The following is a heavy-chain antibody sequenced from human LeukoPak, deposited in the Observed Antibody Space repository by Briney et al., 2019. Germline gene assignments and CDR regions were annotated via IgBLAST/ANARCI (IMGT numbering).Heavy chain of an antibody. Sequence: TGGSLRLSCAASGFTFSSYWMHWVRQAPGKGLVWVSRINSDGSSTSYADSVKGRFTISRDNAKNTLYLQMNSLRAEDKAVYYCARSGGVLRYFDWLLPPGYWGQGTLVTVSS. V-gene: IGHV3-74*01. D-gene: IGHD3-9*01. J-gene: IGHJ4*02. CDR3: ARSGGVLRYFDWLLPPGY. CDR1: GFTFSSYW. CDR2: INSDGSST.